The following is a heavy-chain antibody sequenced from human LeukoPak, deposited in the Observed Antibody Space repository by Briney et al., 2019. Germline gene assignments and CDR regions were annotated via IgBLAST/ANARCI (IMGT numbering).Heavy chain of an antibody. D-gene: IGHD6-19*01. CDR1: GFTFSSYS. Sequence: GGSLRLSCAASGFTFSSYSMNWVRQAPGKGLEWVSSISSSSSYIYYADSVKGRFTISRDNAKNSLYLQMNSLRAEDTAVYYCVRVKFSGWYSDDYWGQGTLVTVSS. J-gene: IGHJ4*02. CDR3: VRVKFSGWYSDDY. CDR2: ISSSSSYI. V-gene: IGHV3-21*01.